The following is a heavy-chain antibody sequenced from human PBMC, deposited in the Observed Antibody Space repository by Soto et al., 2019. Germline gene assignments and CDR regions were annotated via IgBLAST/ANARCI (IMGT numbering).Heavy chain of an antibody. CDR3: AKGEGDDYYYYYYMDV. V-gene: IGHV3-30*18. CDR1: GFTFSSYG. D-gene: IGHD3-10*01. J-gene: IGHJ6*03. CDR2: ISYDGSNK. Sequence: QVQLVESGGGVVQPGRSLRLSCAASGFTFSSYGMHWVRQAPGKGLEWVAVISYDGSNKYYADSVKGRFTISRDNSKNTLYLQMNSLRAEDTAVYYCAKGEGDDYYYYYYMDVWGKGTTVTVSS.